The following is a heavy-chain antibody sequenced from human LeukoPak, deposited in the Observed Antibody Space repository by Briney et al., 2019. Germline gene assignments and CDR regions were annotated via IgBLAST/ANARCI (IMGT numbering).Heavy chain of an antibody. V-gene: IGHV1-8*01. CDR3: ARGGYSYYYYYYGMDV. J-gene: IGHJ6*02. Sequence: GASVKVSCKASGYTFTSYDINWVRQATGQGLEWMGWMNPNSGNTGYAQKFQGRVTMTRNTSISTAYMVLSSLRSEDTAVYYCARGGYSYYYYYYGMDVWGQGTTVTVSS. D-gene: IGHD5-18*01. CDR2: MNPNSGNT. CDR1: GYTFTSYD.